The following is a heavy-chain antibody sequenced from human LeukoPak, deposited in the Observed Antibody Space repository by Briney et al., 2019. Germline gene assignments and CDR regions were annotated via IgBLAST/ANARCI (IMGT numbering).Heavy chain of an antibody. CDR3: ARLGSSGSYALDY. CDR2: INPNSGGT. V-gene: IGHV1-2*04. Sequence: ASVKVSCKASGYTFTGYYMHWVRQAPGQGLEWMGWINPNSGGTNYAQKFQGWVTMTRDTSISTAYMELSRLRSDDTAVYYCARLGSSGSYALDYWDQGTLVTVSS. CDR1: GYTFTGYY. D-gene: IGHD3-10*01. J-gene: IGHJ4*02.